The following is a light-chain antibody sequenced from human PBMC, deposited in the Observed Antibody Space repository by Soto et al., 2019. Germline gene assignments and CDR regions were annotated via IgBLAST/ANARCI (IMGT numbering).Light chain of an antibody. Sequence: QTVVTQEPSLTVSPGGTVTLTCASRTGAVTSGHYTNWLQQKPGQAPRALIYSTDTKHSWTPARFSGSLLGGKAALTLSGAQPEDAADYYCLLYYGGAVIFGGGTKLTVL. V-gene: IGLV7-43*01. J-gene: IGLJ2*01. CDR1: TGAVTSGHY. CDR3: LLYYGGAVI. CDR2: STD.